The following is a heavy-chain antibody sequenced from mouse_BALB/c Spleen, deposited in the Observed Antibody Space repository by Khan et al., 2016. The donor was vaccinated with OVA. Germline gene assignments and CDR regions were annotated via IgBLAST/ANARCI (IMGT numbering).Heavy chain of an antibody. CDR2: INTYTGEP. CDR3: ARPPYFSYTLDH. J-gene: IGHJ4*01. V-gene: IGHV9-3-1*01. D-gene: IGHD2-10*01. Sequence: VQLVQSGPELKKPGETVKISCKASGYTFTNYGMNWVKQSPGKALKWMGWINTYTGEPTYADDFKGRFAFSLETSASTAYLQINNLKNEDTATYFCARPPYFSYTLDHWGQGTSVTVSS. CDR1: GYTFTNYG.